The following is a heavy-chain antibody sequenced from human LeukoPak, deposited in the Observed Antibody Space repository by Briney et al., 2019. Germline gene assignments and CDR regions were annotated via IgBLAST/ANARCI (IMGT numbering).Heavy chain of an antibody. CDR1: GFTFGDYA. CDR3: TRDTIARAAAGTDY. V-gene: IGHV3-49*04. D-gene: IGHD6-13*01. CDR2: IRSKAYGGTT. J-gene: IGHJ4*02. Sequence: GGSLRLSCTASGFTFGDYAMSWVRQAPGKGLEWVGFIRSKAYGGTTEYAASVKGRFTISRDDSKSIAYLQMNSLKTVDTAVYYCTRDTIARAAAGTDYWGQGTLVTVSS.